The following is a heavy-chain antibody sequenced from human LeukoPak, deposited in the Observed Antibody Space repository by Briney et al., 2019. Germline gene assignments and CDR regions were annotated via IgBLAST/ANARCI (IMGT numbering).Heavy chain of an antibody. D-gene: IGHD6-6*01. CDR2: MNPNSGNT. CDR3: ARASNSRIDWSDP. Sequence: GASVKVSCKASGYTFTSYDINWVRQATGQGLEWMGWMNPNSGNTGYAQKFQGRVTMTRNTSISTAYMELSSLRSEDTAVYYCARASNSRIDWSDPWGQGTLVTVSS. V-gene: IGHV1-8*01. CDR1: GYTFTSYD. J-gene: IGHJ5*02.